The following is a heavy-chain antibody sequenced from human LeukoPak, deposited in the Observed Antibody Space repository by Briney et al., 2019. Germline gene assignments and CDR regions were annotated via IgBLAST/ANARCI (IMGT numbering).Heavy chain of an antibody. CDR2: IIPIFGTA. CDR1: DYTFTSYA. Sequence: SVKVSCKASDYTFTSYAISWVRQAPGQGLEWMGGIIPIFGTANYAQKFQGRVTITTDESTSTAYIELSSLRSEDTAVYYCARGTTYYDFWSGRQSPFDYWGQGTLVTVSS. J-gene: IGHJ4*02. V-gene: IGHV1-69*05. D-gene: IGHD3-3*01. CDR3: ARGTTYYDFWSGRQSPFDY.